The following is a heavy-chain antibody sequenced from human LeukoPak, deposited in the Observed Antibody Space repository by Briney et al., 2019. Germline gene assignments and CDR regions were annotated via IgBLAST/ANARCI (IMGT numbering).Heavy chain of an antibody. J-gene: IGHJ4*02. CDR2: IYPGDSDT. CDR1: GYRFASYW. CDR3: ARPHKRRYSSGWYGLGY. V-gene: IGHV5-51*01. Sequence: RPGESLKISCKGSGYRFASYWIGWVRQMPGKGLEWMGIIYPGDSDTRYSPSFQGQVTISADKSISTAYLQWSSLKASDTAMYYCARPHKRRYSSGWYGLGYWGQGTLVTVSS. D-gene: IGHD6-19*01.